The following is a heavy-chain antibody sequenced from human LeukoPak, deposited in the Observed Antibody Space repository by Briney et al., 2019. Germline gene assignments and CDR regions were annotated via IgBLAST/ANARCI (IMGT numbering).Heavy chain of an antibody. CDR3: VKALTDDAFDI. CDR2: ISFTGDST. Sequence: GGSLRLSCSASGFTFSSHVMHWVRQAPGKGLEYVSAISFTGDSTYYADSVKGRFTISRDNSKNTLYLQMSSLRPEDTAVYYCVKALTDDAFDIWGQGTMVTVSS. V-gene: IGHV3-64D*09. CDR1: GFTFSSHV. J-gene: IGHJ3*02.